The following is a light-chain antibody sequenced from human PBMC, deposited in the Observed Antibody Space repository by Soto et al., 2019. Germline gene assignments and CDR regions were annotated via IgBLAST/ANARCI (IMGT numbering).Light chain of an antibody. CDR2: DTN. V-gene: IGLV1-51*01. CDR1: SSNIEKNS. CDR3: GTWDSSLTSVV. J-gene: IGLJ2*01. Sequence: QSVLTQPPSVSAAPGETVTISCSGSSSNIEKNSVSWHQQLPGAAPKLLIYDTNRRPSGIPERFSGSKSGTSAALDITGLQTGDEADYYCGTWDSSLTSVVFGGGTKLTVL.